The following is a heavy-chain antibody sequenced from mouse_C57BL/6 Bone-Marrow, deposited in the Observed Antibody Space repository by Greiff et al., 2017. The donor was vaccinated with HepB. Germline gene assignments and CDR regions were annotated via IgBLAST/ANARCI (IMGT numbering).Heavy chain of an antibody. CDR2: FHPYNDDT. CDR3: ARGDYYGSSYYFDY. D-gene: IGHD1-1*01. V-gene: IGHV1-47*01. J-gene: IGHJ2*01. CDR1: GSTFPTYP. Sequence: QVQLQRSGAELVKPGASLKMSCRASGSTFPTYPIGWMKQNQGKSLKWIGNFHPYNDDTKYNEKFKGKATLTVEKSSSTVYLELSRLTSDDSAVYYCARGDYYGSSYYFDYWGQGTTLTVSS.